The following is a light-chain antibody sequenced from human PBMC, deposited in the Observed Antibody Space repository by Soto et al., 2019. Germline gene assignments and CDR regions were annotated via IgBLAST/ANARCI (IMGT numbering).Light chain of an antibody. CDR3: QQRSNWPPIT. CDR2: DAS. Sequence: IVWTQSPATLSVSPGERATLSCRASQSVSSYLAWYQQKPGQAPRLLIYDASNRATGIPARFSGSGSGTDLTLTISSLETEDFAVYYCQQRSNWPPITFGQGTRLEI. J-gene: IGKJ5*01. V-gene: IGKV3-11*01. CDR1: QSVSSY.